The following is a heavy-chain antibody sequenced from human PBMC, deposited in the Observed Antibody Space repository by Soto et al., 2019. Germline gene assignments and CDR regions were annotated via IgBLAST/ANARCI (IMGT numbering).Heavy chain of an antibody. D-gene: IGHD3-3*01. V-gene: IGHV2-5*02. CDR3: AHRRVYYDFWSGYPFDP. CDR2: IYWDDDE. CDR1: GFSLSTSGVG. Sequence: QITLKESGPTLVKPTQTLTLTCTFSGFSLSTSGVGVGWIRQPPGKALEWLALIYWDDDERYSPSLKSRLTITKDTSKNQVVLTMTNMDPVDTATYYCAHRRVYYDFWSGYPFDPWGQGTLVTVSS. J-gene: IGHJ5*02.